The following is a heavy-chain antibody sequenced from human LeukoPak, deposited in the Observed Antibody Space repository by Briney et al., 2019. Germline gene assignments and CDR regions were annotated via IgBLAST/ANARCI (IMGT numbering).Heavy chain of an antibody. CDR3: ARHLRGEQQLSGFDY. V-gene: IGHV4-59*08. CDR2: IYYSGSS. J-gene: IGHJ4*02. CDR1: GGSISSYY. D-gene: IGHD6-13*01. Sequence: SETLSLTCTVSGGSISSYYWSWIRQPPGKGLEWIGYIYYSGSSKYNPSLRSRVTISADTSKNQFSLKLSSVTAADTAGYYCARHLRGEQQLSGFDYWGQGTPVTVSS.